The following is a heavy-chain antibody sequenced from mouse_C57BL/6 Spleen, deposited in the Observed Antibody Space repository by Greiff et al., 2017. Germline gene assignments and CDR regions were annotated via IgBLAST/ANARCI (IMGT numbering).Heavy chain of an antibody. D-gene: IGHD1-1*01. CDR1: GYTFTSYW. J-gene: IGHJ1*03. Sequence: VQLQESGAELMKPGASVKLSCKATGYTFTSYWMHWVKQRPIQGLEWIGNIDPSDSETHYNQKFKDKATLTVDKSSSTAYMQLSSLTSEDSAVYYCARAYYYGSRGYFDVWGTGTTVTVSS. CDR2: IDPSDSET. CDR3: ARAYYYGSRGYFDV. V-gene: IGHV1-52*01.